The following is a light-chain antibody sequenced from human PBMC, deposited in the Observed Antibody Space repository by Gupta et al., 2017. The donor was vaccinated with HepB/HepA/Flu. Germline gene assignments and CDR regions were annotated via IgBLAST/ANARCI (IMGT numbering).Light chain of an antibody. V-gene: IGKV4-1*01. CDR2: WAS. J-gene: IGKJ1*01. CDR3: QQDDSSPPT. Sequence: DIVMTQSPDSLAVSLGERATINCKSSQSVLYSSNNKNYLAWLQQKPGQPPKLLIYWASTRESGVPDRFSGSGSGTDFTLTISSLQADDVAVYYCQQDDSSPPTFGQGTKVEIK. CDR1: QSVLYSSNNKNY.